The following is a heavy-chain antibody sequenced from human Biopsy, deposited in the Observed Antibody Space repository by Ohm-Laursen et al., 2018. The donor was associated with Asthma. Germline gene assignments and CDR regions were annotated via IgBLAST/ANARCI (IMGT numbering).Heavy chain of an antibody. CDR3: ARCQVGYSSGWSLLLKKIYYSGMDV. CDR2: IMTFFGTT. D-gene: IGHD6-19*01. Sequence: GSSVKVSCKAPGGTFSNFAISWVRQAPGQGLEWLGGIMTFFGTTNYAQKLQGRVTIIADESTSTAYMEVTSLRSEDTAIYYCARCQVGYSSGWSLLLKKIYYSGMDVLGQGTAVTVSS. V-gene: IGHV1-69*13. CDR1: GGTFSNFA. J-gene: IGHJ6*02.